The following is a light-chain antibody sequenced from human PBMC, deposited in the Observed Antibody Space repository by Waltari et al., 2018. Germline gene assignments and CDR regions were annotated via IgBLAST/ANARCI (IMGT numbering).Light chain of an antibody. V-gene: IGKV3-20*01. CDR1: QSLTKRY. CDR2: GAS. Sequence: EVVLTQSPDTLSLSPGERVTLPCRASQSLTKRYLAWYQQKPGRAPRLLIYGASSRAAGIPDRFSGSGSGTDFTLTISRLEPEDFVVYYCQQYGSSVLYTFGQGTKLEIK. J-gene: IGKJ2*01. CDR3: QQYGSSVLYT.